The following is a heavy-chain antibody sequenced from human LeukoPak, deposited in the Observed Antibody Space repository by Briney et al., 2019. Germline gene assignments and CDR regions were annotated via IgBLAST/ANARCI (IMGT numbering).Heavy chain of an antibody. CDR2: IKQDGSEK. D-gene: IGHD2-15*01. Sequence: GGSLRLLCGAPGFTFSDFYMSWVRQAPGKGMEGVANIKQDGSEKYYVDSVKGRFTISRDNAKNSLYLQMHSLRAEDTAVYYSARGLGYCSGGSCSEDVWGQGTTVTVSS. CDR1: GFTFSDFY. V-gene: IGHV3-7*01. J-gene: IGHJ6*02. CDR3: ARGLGYCSGGSCSEDV.